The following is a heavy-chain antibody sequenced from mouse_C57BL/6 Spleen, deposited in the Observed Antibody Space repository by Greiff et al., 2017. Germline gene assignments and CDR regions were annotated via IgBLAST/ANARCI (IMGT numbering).Heavy chain of an antibody. J-gene: IGHJ4*01. Sequence: QVQLQQPGAELVMPGASVKLSCKASGYTFTSYWMHWVKQRPGQGLEWIGEIDPSDSYTNYNQKFKGKSTLTVDKSSSTAYMQLSSLTSEDSAVYYGARGGYDGGAMDYWGQGTSVTVTS. D-gene: IGHD2-2*01. CDR1: GYTFTSYW. V-gene: IGHV1-69*01. CDR3: ARGGYDGGAMDY. CDR2: IDPSDSYT.